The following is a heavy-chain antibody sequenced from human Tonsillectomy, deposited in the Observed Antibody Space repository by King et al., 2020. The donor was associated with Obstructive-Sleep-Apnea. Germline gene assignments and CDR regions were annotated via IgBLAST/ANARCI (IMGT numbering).Heavy chain of an antibody. CDR1: GGSISSSSDY. D-gene: IGHD1-26*01. CDR3: ARDQRGIVGATSP. CDR2: IYYSGST. V-gene: IGHV4-39*07. Sequence: QLQESGPGLVKPSETLSLTCTVSGGSISSSSDYWGWIRQPPGKGLEWIGSIYYSGSTYYNPSLKSRVTISVETSKNQFSLKLSSVTAADTAVYYCARDQRGIVGATSPWGQGTLVTVSS. J-gene: IGHJ5*02.